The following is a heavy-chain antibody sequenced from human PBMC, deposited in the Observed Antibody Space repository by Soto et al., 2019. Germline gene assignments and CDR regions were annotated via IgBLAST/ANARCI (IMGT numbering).Heavy chain of an antibody. D-gene: IGHD5-12*01. CDR3: ARAGLRHPGVWFDP. V-gene: IGHV1-69*02. CDR1: GRTFSSYT. J-gene: IGHJ5*02. Sequence: QVQQVQSGAEVKKPGSSVKVSCKASGRTFSSYTISWVRQAPGQGLEWMGRIIPILGIANYAQKFQGRVTITAGKSTSTAYMELSSLRSEDTAVYYCARAGLRHPGVWFDPWGQGTLVTVSS. CDR2: IIPILGIA.